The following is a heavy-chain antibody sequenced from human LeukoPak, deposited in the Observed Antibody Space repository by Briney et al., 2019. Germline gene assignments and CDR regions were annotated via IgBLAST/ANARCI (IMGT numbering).Heavy chain of an antibody. Sequence: ASVKVSCKASGYTFTSYDINWVRQATGQGLEWVGWMNPNSGSTGYAQKFQGRVTMTRNIFMSTAYVELSSLRSEDTAVYYCARDPRRSIAAHLGPNWFDPWGQGTLVTVSS. V-gene: IGHV1-8*01. CDR2: MNPNSGST. D-gene: IGHD6-6*01. CDR1: GYTFTSYD. J-gene: IGHJ5*02. CDR3: ARDPRRSIAAHLGPNWFDP.